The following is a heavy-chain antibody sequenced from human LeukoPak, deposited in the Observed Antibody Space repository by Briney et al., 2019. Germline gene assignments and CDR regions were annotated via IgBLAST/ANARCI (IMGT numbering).Heavy chain of an antibody. CDR1: VYISAHYH. CDR2: LNPNTGDT. J-gene: IGHJ4*02. Sequence: ASVKVSCKSSVYISAHYHTHWVRQAPGQGLEWMGSLNPNTGDTLLAQKFQGRVTMTGDTSITVGYMELSSLTFDDTGVYYCARDPDSGPDLWGQGTLVTVAS. CDR3: ARDPDSGPDL. D-gene: IGHD2-15*01. V-gene: IGHV1-2*02.